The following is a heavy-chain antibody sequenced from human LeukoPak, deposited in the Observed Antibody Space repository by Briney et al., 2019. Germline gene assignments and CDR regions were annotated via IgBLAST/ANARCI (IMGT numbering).Heavy chain of an antibody. CDR1: GNSIGSYF. V-gene: IGHV4-59*01. CDR3: ARDGPAYTSRWYDYYYGLDV. D-gene: IGHD2-2*01. J-gene: IGHJ6*02. Sequence: SETLSLTCTVSGNSIGSYFWSWIRQSPGKGLEWIGHIYHSGSTNYNPSLKGRVSISVDTSKNQFSLKLTSVTSADTAVYYCARDGPAYTSRWYDYYYGLDVWGQGTTVTVSS. CDR2: IYHSGST.